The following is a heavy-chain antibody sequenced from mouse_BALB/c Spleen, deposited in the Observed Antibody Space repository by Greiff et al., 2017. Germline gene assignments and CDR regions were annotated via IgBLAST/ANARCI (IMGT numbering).Heavy chain of an antibody. D-gene: IGHD1-1*01. Sequence: VQLKESGAELVKPGASVKLSCTASGFNIKDTYMHWVKQRPEQGLEWIGRIDPANGNTKYDPKFQGKATITADTSSNTAYLQLSSLTSEDTAVYYCDRRGGRRPFDYWGQGTTLTVSS. CDR2: IDPANGNT. V-gene: IGHV14-3*02. J-gene: IGHJ2*01. CDR1: GFNIKDTY. CDR3: DRRGGRRPFDY.